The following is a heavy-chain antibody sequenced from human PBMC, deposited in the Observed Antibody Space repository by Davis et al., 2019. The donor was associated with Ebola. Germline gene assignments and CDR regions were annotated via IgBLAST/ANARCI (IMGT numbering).Heavy chain of an antibody. J-gene: IGHJ4*02. Sequence: PGGSLRLSCAASGFTFSSYSMNWVRQAPGKGLEWVSYISSSSSTIYYADSVKGRFTISRDNAKNSLYLQMNSLRAEDTAVYYCAGGTAMGDYWGQGTLVTVSS. V-gene: IGHV3-48*01. D-gene: IGHD5-18*01. CDR2: ISSSSSTI. CDR3: AGGTAMGDY. CDR1: GFTFSSYS.